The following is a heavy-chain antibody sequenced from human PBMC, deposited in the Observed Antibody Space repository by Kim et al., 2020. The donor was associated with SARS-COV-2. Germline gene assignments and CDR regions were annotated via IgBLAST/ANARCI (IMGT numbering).Heavy chain of an antibody. CDR3: VRDRELGS. Sequence: SETLSLTCNISGGSISIYYWSWVRQPPGKGLEWIGYFYNSGSTDYNPSLKSRATISADTSKNQVSLRLSSVTAADTAMYYCVRDRELGSWGRG. D-gene: IGHD3-10*01. CDR2: FYNSGST. J-gene: IGHJ5*02. CDR1: GGSISIYY. V-gene: IGHV4-59*01.